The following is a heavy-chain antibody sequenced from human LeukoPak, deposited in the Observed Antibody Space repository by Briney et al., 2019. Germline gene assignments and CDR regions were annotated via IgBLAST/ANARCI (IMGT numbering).Heavy chain of an antibody. D-gene: IGHD6-13*01. CDR3: ARLRSWAKFDY. J-gene: IGHJ4*02. V-gene: IGHV4-39*01. Sequence: SETLSLTCTVSGGSISSSSYYWGWIRQPPGKGLEWIGSIYYSGSTYYNPSLKSRVTISVDTSKNQFSLKLSSVTAADTAVYYCARLRSWAKFDYWGQGTLVTVSS. CDR1: GGSISSSSYY. CDR2: IYYSGST.